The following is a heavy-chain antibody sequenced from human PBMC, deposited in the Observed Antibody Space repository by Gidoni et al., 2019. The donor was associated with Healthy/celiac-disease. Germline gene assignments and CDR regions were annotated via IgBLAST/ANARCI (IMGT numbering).Heavy chain of an antibody. CDR3: ARDGSDWGAYYYYGMDV. D-gene: IGHD3-9*01. Sequence: QVQLQESGPGLVKPSETLSLTCPVSGGSISRYYWSWIRQPPGKGLEWIGYIYYSGSTNYNPSLKSRVTISVDTSKNQFSLKLSSVTAADTAVYYCARDGSDWGAYYYYGMDVWGQGTTVTVSS. CDR2: IYYSGST. CDR1: GGSISRYY. J-gene: IGHJ6*02. V-gene: IGHV4-59*01.